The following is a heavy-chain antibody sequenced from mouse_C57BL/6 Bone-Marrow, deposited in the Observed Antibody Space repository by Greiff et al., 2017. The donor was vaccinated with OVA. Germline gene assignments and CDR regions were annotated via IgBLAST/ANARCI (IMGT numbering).Heavy chain of an antibody. CDR3: ASHYYYGSYWYFDV. Sequence: QVQLQQPGAELVKPGASVKLSCKASGYTFTSYWMHWVNQRPGQGLEWIGMIHPNSGSTNYNEKFKSKATLTVDKSSSTAYMEISSLTSEDSAVYYCASHYYYGSYWYFDVWGTGTTVTVSS. CDR2: IHPNSGST. V-gene: IGHV1-64*01. J-gene: IGHJ1*03. CDR1: GYTFTSYW. D-gene: IGHD1-1*01.